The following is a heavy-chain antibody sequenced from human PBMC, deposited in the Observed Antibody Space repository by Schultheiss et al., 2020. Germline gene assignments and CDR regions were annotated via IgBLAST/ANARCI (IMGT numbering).Heavy chain of an antibody. Sequence: GGSLRLSCAASGFTIGNYWMSWVRQAPGKGLEWVANMKQDGSEIYYLDSVKGRFTISRDNGKRSLFLQMSSLRAEDTAVYYCTRDVYYGGTTEYWGQGTLVTVSS. D-gene: IGHD3-3*01. V-gene: IGHV3-7*01. CDR3: TRDVYYGGTTEY. CDR1: GFTIGNYW. CDR2: MKQDGSEI. J-gene: IGHJ4*02.